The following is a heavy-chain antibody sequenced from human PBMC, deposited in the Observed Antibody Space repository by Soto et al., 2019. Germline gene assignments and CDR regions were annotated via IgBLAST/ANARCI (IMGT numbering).Heavy chain of an antibody. V-gene: IGHV3-23*01. D-gene: IGHD3-10*01. CDR3: AKALYGGFTY. J-gene: IGHJ4*02. Sequence: EVRLLESGGGLVQPGGSLRLSCAAHGFTFSVYAMSWVRQAPGKGLEWVSGISGSGDSTHYADSVKGRFTVSRDNSKSMLYLQTNSLRAEDTAIYYCAKALYGGFTYWGQGTLVTVSS. CDR1: GFTFSVYA. CDR2: ISGSGDST.